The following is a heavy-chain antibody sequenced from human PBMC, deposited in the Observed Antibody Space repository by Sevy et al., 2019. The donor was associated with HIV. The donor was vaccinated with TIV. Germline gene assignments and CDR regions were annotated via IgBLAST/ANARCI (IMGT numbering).Heavy chain of an antibody. CDR1: GFSVSSYY. CDR3: AKQSGYSTSPGAFDI. Sequence: GGSLRLSCAASGFSVSSYYMRWVRQAPGKGLEWVSLIYDVSSTYFAASVRGRFTISSDSSKNTLYLQMTSLRADDTAVYYCAKQSGYSTSPGAFDIWGQGTMVTVSS. J-gene: IGHJ3*02. V-gene: IGHV3-53*01. D-gene: IGHD6-6*01. CDR2: IYDVSST.